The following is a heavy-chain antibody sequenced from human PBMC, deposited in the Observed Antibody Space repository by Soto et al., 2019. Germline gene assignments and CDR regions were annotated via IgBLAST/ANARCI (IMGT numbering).Heavy chain of an antibody. Sequence: PSETLSLTCAVYGGSFSGYYWSWIRQPPGKGLEWIGEINHSGSTNYNPSLKSRVTISVDTSKNQFSLKLSSVTAADTAVYYCAGYSSGWYNWLDPWGQGTLVTVSS. D-gene: IGHD6-19*01. J-gene: IGHJ5*02. CDR3: AGYSSGWYNWLDP. CDR2: INHSGST. V-gene: IGHV4-34*01. CDR1: GGSFSGYY.